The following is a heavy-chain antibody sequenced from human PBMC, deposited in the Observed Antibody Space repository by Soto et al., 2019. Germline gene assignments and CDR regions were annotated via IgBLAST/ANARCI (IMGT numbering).Heavy chain of an antibody. D-gene: IGHD2-2*01. Sequence: LRLSCAASGFTFSRFWMHWVRQTPGKGLVWVSRINSDGTSTSYADSVKGRFTISRDTAKNTLHLQMNSLRVEDTAVYYCAREGAVYCTTTSCLRPFDYWGQGTLVTVSS. CDR3: AREGAVYCTTTSCLRPFDY. CDR1: GFTFSRFW. CDR2: INSDGTST. J-gene: IGHJ4*02. V-gene: IGHV3-74*01.